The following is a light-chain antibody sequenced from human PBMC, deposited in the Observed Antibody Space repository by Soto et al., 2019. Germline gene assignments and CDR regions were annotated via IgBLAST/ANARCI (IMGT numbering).Light chain of an antibody. Sequence: QSVLTQPPSVSEAPRQRVTISCSGSSSNIGNNGVNWYQQLPGKSPKLLIYYDDLKPSGVSDRFSGSKSGTSASLAISGLQSEDEADYYCAAWDDSLNAYVFGIGTKLTVL. CDR3: AAWDDSLNAYV. CDR1: SSNIGNNG. J-gene: IGLJ1*01. CDR2: YDD. V-gene: IGLV1-36*01.